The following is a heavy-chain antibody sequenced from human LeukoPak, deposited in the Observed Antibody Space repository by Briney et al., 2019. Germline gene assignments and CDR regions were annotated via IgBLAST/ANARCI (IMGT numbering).Heavy chain of an antibody. D-gene: IGHD3-10*01. V-gene: IGHV1-2*02. CDR1: GYTFTCYY. CDR3: YGSGDYDGMDV. Sequence: GASVKVSCKASGYTFTCYYMHWVRQAPGQGLEWMGWINPNSGGTNYEQKFQGRVTMTRDTSISTAYMELSSLRSDDTAVYYCYGSGDYDGMDVWGQGTTVTVSS. J-gene: IGHJ6*02. CDR2: INPNSGGT.